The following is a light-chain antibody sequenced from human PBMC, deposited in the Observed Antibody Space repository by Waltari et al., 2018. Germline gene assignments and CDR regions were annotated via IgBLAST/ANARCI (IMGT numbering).Light chain of an antibody. CDR2: EVT. V-gene: IGLV2-23*02. CDR1: SRDVGKYNL. J-gene: IGLJ1*01. Sequence: QSGLTQPASVSGSPGQSITVSCTGTSRDVGKYNLVSWYQQYPGKAPRLMVYEVTKRTSGVSDRFFGSKSGNTASLTISGLQSEDEADYYCCSYAGLGIYVFGTGTKVTVL. CDR3: CSYAGLGIYV.